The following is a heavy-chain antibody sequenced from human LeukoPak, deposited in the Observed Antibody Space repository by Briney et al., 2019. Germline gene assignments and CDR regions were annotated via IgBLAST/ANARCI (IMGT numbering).Heavy chain of an antibody. J-gene: IGHJ6*02. Sequence: PSETLSLTCTVSGGSISSSSYYWGWIRQPPGKGLEWIGSIYYSGSTCYNPSLKSRVTISVDTSKNQFSLKLSSVTAADTAVYYCASGAAAAGTGYYYYYGMDVWGQGTTVTVSS. CDR2: IYYSGST. D-gene: IGHD6-13*01. CDR1: GGSISSSSYY. V-gene: IGHV4-39*01. CDR3: ASGAAAAGTGYYYYYGMDV.